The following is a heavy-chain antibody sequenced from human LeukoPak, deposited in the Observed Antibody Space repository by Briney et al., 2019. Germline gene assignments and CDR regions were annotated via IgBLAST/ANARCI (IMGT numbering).Heavy chain of an antibody. CDR3: ARVLGYYYYMDV. Sequence: PSETLSLTCTVSGGSISTGSYYWSWIRQPAGKGLEWIGHIYTSGSTYYNPSLKSRVTISVDTSKNQFSLKLSSVTAADTAVYYCARVLGYYYYMDVWGQGTTVTVSS. CDR1: GGSISTGSYY. CDR2: IYTSGST. J-gene: IGHJ6*03. V-gene: IGHV4-61*09.